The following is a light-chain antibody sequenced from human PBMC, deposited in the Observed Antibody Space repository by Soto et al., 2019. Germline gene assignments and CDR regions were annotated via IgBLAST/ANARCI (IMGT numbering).Light chain of an antibody. Sequence: EIVLTQSPGTLSLSPGERATLSCRASQSVSSNDLAWYQQKPGQAPRLLIYAASSRATGIPDRFSGSGSGTDFTLTISRLEPEDFAVYYCQQYGSSPPYAFGQKTKLEIK. CDR1: QSVSSND. CDR2: AAS. CDR3: QQYGSSPPYA. J-gene: IGKJ2*01. V-gene: IGKV3-20*01.